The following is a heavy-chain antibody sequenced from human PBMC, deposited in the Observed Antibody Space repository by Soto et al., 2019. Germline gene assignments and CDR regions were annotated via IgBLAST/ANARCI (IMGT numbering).Heavy chain of an antibody. V-gene: IGHV3-23*01. J-gene: IGHJ4*02. CDR2: ISDNGGST. CDR3: AKTWSGAHFDY. Sequence: LRLSCAASGFTFSTYAMSWVRQAPGKGLEWVSGISDNGGSTYYADSVKGRFTISRDNSKSTLYLQMNSLRADDTAVYHCAKTWSGAHFDYWGQGTLVTVSS. D-gene: IGHD3-3*01. CDR1: GFTFSTYA.